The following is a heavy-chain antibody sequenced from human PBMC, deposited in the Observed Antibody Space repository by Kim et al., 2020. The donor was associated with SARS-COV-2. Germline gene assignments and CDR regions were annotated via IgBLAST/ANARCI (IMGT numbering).Heavy chain of an antibody. D-gene: IGHD3-9*01. V-gene: IGHV1-69*01. J-gene: IGHJ5*02. Sequence: AQKFQGRVTITADESTSTAYMELSSLRSEDTAVYYCARGDILTGRGWFDPWGQGTLVTVSS. CDR3: ARGDILTGRGWFDP.